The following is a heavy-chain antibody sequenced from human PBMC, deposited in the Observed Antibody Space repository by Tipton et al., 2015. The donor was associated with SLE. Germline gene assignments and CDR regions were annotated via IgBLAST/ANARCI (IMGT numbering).Heavy chain of an antibody. V-gene: IGHV3-48*01. CDR2: IAPYSSTI. CDR1: GYIFSSHS. J-gene: IGHJ5*02. Sequence: SLRLSCTASGYIFSSHSMNWVRQAPGKGLEWLSYIAPYSSTIYYADSLQGRFHISRDDAKNSLYLQMYSLRAEDTAVYYCARDREYLWGSFRPYGIDLWGQGTLVTVSS. CDR3: ARDREYLWGSFRPYGIDL. D-gene: IGHD3-16*02.